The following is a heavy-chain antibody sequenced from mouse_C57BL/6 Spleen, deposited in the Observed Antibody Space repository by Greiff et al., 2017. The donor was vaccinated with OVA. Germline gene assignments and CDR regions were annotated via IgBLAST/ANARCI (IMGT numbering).Heavy chain of an antibody. CDR1: GYTFTSYW. Sequence: QVQLQQSGAELVKPGASVKMSCKASGYTFTSYWITWVKQRPGQGLEWIGDIYPGSGSTNYNEKFKSKATLTVDTSSSTAYMQLSSLTSEDSAVYYCAGNYGSSILDYWGQGTTLTVSS. V-gene: IGHV1-55*01. J-gene: IGHJ2*01. CDR2: IYPGSGST. D-gene: IGHD1-1*01. CDR3: AGNYGSSILDY.